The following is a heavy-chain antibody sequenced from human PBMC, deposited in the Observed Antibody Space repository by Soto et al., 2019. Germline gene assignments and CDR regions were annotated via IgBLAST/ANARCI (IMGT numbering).Heavy chain of an antibody. CDR3: ARLGFDYDFLSGYYNVHHYYGIDV. Sequence: GESLKISCMGSGYKVSTWHNFTSYWIAWVRQMPGEGLEWMGIIYPGDSDTTYSPSFQGQVTILADKSINTVYLQWSSLKASDTATYYCARLGFDYDFLSGYYNVHHYYGIDVWGQGTTVTVSS. CDR1: GYKVSTWHNFTSYW. D-gene: IGHD3-3*01. CDR2: IYPGDSDT. V-gene: IGHV5-51*01. J-gene: IGHJ6*02.